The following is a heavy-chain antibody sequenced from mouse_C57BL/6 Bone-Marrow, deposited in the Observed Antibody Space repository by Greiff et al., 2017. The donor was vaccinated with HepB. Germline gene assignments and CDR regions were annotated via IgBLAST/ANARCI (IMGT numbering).Heavy chain of an antibody. CDR1: GYTFTSYW. D-gene: IGHD1-1*01. V-gene: IGHV1-52*01. J-gene: IGHJ2*01. Sequence: QVQLQQPGAELVRPGSSVKLSCKASGYTFTSYWMHWVKQRPIQGLEWIGNIDPSDSETHYNQKFKDKATLTVDKSSSTAYMQLSSLTSEDSAVYYCARVPHYYGSSEYYFDYWGKGTTLTVSS. CDR2: IDPSDSET. CDR3: ARVPHYYGSSEYYFDY.